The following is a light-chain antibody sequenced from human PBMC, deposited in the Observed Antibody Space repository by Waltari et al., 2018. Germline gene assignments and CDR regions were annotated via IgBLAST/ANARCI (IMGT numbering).Light chain of an antibody. V-gene: IGKV1-9*01. CDR2: AAS. Sequence: IQLTQSPSSLSASVGDRAPIPCRASQGVTTYLAWYQQKPGKAPNLLISAASTLQSGVPSRFSGSGSGTDFTLTISSLQPEDFATYYCQHLHGYPITFGGGTKVEIK. CDR1: QGVTTY. CDR3: QHLHGYPIT. J-gene: IGKJ4*01.